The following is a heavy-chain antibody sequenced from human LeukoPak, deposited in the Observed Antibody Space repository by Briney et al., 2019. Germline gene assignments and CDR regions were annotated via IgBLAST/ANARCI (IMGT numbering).Heavy chain of an antibody. CDR2: ICYSGST. CDR1: VGSISSSSYY. Sequence: PSETLSLTCTVSVGSISSSSYYWGWIRQPPGKGLEWIGSICYSGSTYYNPSLKSRVTISVDTSKNQFSLKLSSVTAADTAVYYCARDRDSSSWYTDNWFDPWGQGTLVTVSS. V-gene: IGHV4-39*07. J-gene: IGHJ5*02. CDR3: ARDRDSSSWYTDNWFDP. D-gene: IGHD6-13*01.